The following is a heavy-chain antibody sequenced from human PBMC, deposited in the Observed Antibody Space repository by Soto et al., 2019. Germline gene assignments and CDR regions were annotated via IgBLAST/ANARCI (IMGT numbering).Heavy chain of an antibody. D-gene: IGHD4-17*01. CDR2: IYHSGST. Sequence: QLQLQESGSGLVKPSQTLSLTCAVSGGSISSGGYSWSWIRQPPGKGLEWIGYIYHSGSTYYNPSLKSRVTISVDRSKNQFYLKLSSVTAADTAVYYCATQGLHDYGDIYYYYGMDAWGQGTTVTVSS. V-gene: IGHV4-30-2*01. CDR1: GGSISSGGYS. CDR3: ATQGLHDYGDIYYYYGMDA. J-gene: IGHJ6*02.